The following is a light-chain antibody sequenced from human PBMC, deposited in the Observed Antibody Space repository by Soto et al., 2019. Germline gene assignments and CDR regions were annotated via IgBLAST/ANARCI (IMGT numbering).Light chain of an antibody. CDR2: DVS. CDR3: SSYTNSQQVV. CDR1: SSDVGGYNY. J-gene: IGLJ7*01. Sequence: QSALTQPASVSGSPGQSITISCTGTSSDVGGYNYVSWYQQHPGKAPKLMIYDVSNRPSGVSNRFSGSKSGNTASLTISGLQAEDEADYYCSSYTNSQQVVFGGGTQLTVL. V-gene: IGLV2-14*01.